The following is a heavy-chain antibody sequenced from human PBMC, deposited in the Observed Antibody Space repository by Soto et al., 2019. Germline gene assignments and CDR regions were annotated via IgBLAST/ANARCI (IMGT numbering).Heavy chain of an antibody. V-gene: IGHV5-51*01. D-gene: IGHD6-6*01. J-gene: IGHJ6*02. CDR2: IYPGDSDT. CDR3: ARLGPGSSSYYYYGMDV. CDR1: GYSFTSYW. Sequence: GESLKISCKGSGYSFTSYWSGWVRQMPGKGLEWMGIIYPGDSDTRYSPSFQGQVTISAYKSISTAYLQWSSLKASDTAMYYCARLGPGSSSYYYYGMDVWGQGTTVTVSS.